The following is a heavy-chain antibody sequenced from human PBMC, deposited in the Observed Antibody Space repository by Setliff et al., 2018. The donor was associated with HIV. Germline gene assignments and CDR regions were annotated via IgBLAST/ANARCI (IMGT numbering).Heavy chain of an antibody. CDR1: GFTFSSYE. V-gene: IGHV3-48*03. D-gene: IGHD2-15*01. CDR2: ISSSGSTI. J-gene: IGHJ4*02. Sequence: GGSLRLSCAASGFTFSSYEMNWVRQAPGKGLEWVSYISSSGSTIYYADSVKGRFTISRDNAKNSLYLQMNSLRAEDTAVYYCARVSRDIVVVIAAGYFDFWGPGTLVTVSS. CDR3: ARVSRDIVVVIAAGYFDF.